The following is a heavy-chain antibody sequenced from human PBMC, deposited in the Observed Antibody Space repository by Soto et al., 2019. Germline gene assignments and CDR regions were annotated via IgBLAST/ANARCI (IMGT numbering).Heavy chain of an antibody. Sequence: QDQLVQSGAEVKKPGASVKVSCKASGYPFISYGITWVRQAPGQGLEWMGWINTYNGNTNYAQRFQGRVTMTTDTSTSTAYLEVRSLRSDDTAVYYCARAGIGYDSSGYYYWGQGTLVTVSS. J-gene: IGHJ4*02. D-gene: IGHD3-22*01. CDR3: ARAGIGYDSSGYYY. CDR2: INTYNGNT. V-gene: IGHV1-18*01. CDR1: GYPFISYG.